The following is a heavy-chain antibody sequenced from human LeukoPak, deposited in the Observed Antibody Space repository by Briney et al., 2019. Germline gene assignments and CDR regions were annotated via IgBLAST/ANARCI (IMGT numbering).Heavy chain of an antibody. CDR2: INPSGGST. Sequence: ASVKVSCKASGYTFTSYYMHWVRQAPGQGLEWMGIINPSGGSTNYAQKFRGRVTMTRDTSTSTVYMELSSLKSEDTAVYYCAREDTAMVNVDYWGQGTLVTVSS. D-gene: IGHD5-18*01. V-gene: IGHV1-46*01. J-gene: IGHJ4*02. CDR3: AREDTAMVNVDY. CDR1: GYTFTSYY.